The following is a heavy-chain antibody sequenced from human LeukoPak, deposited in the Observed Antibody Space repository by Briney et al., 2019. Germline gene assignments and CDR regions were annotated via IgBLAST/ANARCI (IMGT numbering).Heavy chain of an antibody. J-gene: IGHJ4*02. Sequence: SETLSLTCTVSGGSISSSSYYWGWIRQPPGKGLEWIGSIYYSGSTYYNPSLKSRVTISVDTSKNQFSLKLSSVTAADTAVYYCARDLRYSSSFDYWGQGTLVTASS. CDR1: GGSISSSSYY. D-gene: IGHD6-13*01. V-gene: IGHV4-39*07. CDR3: ARDLRYSSSFDY. CDR2: IYYSGST.